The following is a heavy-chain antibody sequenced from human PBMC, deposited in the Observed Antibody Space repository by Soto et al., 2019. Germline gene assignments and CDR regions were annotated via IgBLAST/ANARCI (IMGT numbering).Heavy chain of an antibody. CDR1: GGTFSSYA. CDR2: IIPIFGTA. CDR3: ARAWPHCSGGSCYQYYFDY. Sequence: SVKVSCKASGGTFSSYAISWVLQAPGQGLEWMGGIIPIFGTANYAQKFQGRVTITADESTSTAYMELSSLRSEDTAVYYCARAWPHCSGGSCYQYYFDYWGQGXLVTVSS. D-gene: IGHD2-15*01. J-gene: IGHJ4*02. V-gene: IGHV1-69*13.